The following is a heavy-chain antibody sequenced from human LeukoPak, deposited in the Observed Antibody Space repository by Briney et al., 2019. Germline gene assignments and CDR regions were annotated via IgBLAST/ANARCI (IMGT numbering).Heavy chain of an antibody. D-gene: IGHD6-19*01. Sequence: SETLSLTCTVSGGSISSYYWSWIRQPPGKGLEWIGYIYYSGSTNYDPSLKSRVTISVDTSKNQFSLKLSSVTAADTAVYYCAQYSSGWYYFDYWGQGTLVTVSS. J-gene: IGHJ4*02. V-gene: IGHV4-59*08. CDR1: GGSISSYY. CDR2: IYYSGST. CDR3: AQYSSGWYYFDY.